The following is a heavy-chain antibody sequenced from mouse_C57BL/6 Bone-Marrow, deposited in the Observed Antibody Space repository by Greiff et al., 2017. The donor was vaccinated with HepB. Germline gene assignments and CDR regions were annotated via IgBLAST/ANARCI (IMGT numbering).Heavy chain of an antibody. Sequence: EVKLEESGAELVRPGASVKLSCTASGFNIKDDYMHWVKQRPEQGLEWIGWIDPENGDTEYASKFQGKATITADTSSNTAYLQLSSLTSEDTAVYYCTTPDYGSSYGYWGQGTTLTVSS. CDR1: GFNIKDDY. J-gene: IGHJ2*01. CDR3: TTPDYGSSYGY. CDR2: IDPENGDT. V-gene: IGHV14-4*01. D-gene: IGHD1-1*01.